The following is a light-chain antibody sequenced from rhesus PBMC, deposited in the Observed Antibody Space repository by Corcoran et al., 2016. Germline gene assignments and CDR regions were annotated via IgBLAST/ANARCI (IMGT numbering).Light chain of an antibody. CDR3: QKYYSLPWT. CDR1: QGISSY. V-gene: IGKV1-32*01. J-gene: IGKJ1*01. CDR2: DAK. Sequence: DIQMTQSPSSLSASVGARVTVTCRASQGISSYLNWYQQKPGKAPNLLNYDAKRLESGVPSRFSGSGSGTEFTLTINSLQPEDFATDYCQKYYSLPWTFSQGTKVEVK.